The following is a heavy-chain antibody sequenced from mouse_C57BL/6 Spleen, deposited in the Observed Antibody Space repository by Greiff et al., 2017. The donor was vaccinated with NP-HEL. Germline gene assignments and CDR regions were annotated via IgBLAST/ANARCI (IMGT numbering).Heavy chain of an antibody. Sequence: EVQGVESGGGLVKPGGSLKLSCAASGFTFSSYAMSWVRQTPEKRLEWVATISDGGSYTYYPDNVKGRFTISRDNAKNNLYLQMSHLKSEDTAMYYCARGSNSYWYFDVWGTGTTVTVSS. D-gene: IGHD2-5*01. CDR1: GFTFSSYA. CDR2: ISDGGSYT. V-gene: IGHV5-4*01. J-gene: IGHJ1*03. CDR3: ARGSNSYWYFDV.